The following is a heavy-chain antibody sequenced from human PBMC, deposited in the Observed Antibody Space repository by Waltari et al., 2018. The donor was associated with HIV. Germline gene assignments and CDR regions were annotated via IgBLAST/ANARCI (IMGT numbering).Heavy chain of an antibody. J-gene: IGHJ4*02. V-gene: IGHV1-8*01. CDR3: ARAQYNSGRYGAGEYLDY. D-gene: IGHD6-19*01. CDR2: INPNSGNT. Sequence: QVQLVQSGAEVKKPGASVRVSCKASGYSFTNFDVNWVRQAPGQGLEWMGWINPNSGNTDFAQKFQGRLIMTKNSAITTVYMELSGLRSEDTAVYYCARAQYNSGRYGAGEYLDYWGQGTLVSVSS. CDR1: GYSFTNFD.